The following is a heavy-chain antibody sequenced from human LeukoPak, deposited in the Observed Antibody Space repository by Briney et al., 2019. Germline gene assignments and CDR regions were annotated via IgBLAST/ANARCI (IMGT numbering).Heavy chain of an antibody. CDR2: IIPIFGTA. D-gene: IGHD3-10*01. CDR1: GGTFSSYA. V-gene: IGHV1-69*05. J-gene: IGHJ4*02. CDR3: ARSPSGAYYYDF. Sequence: SVKVSCKASGGTFSSYAISRVRQAPGQGLEWMGGIIPIFGTANYAQKFQGRVTITTDESTSTAYMELSSLRSEDTAVYYCARSPSGAYYYDFWGQGTLVTVSS.